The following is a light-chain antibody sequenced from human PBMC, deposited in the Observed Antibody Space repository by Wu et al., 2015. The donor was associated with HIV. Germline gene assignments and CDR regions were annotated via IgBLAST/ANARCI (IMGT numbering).Light chain of an antibody. J-gene: IGKJ4*01. Sequence: EIVLTQSPATLSLSPGERATLSCRASQSVSSYLAWCQQKPGQAPRLLIYDASNRATGIPARFSGSGSGTDFTLTISSLEPEDFAVYYCQQRSNWPPGALTFGGGTKVEIK. CDR2: DAS. CDR1: QSVSSY. V-gene: IGKV3-11*01. CDR3: QQRSNWPPGALT.